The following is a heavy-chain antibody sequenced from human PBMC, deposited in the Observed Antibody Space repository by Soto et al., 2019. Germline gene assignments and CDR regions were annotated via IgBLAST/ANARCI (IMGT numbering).Heavy chain of an antibody. CDR2: FDPEAGET. V-gene: IGHV1-24*01. Sequence: ASVKVSCKVSGYTLTELSMHWVRQAPGKGLEWMGGFDPEAGETIYGEKFQGRVTMTEDTSTDTAYMELSSLRSEDTAVYYCATLSGHDAFDIWGQGTMVTVSS. J-gene: IGHJ3*02. CDR3: ATLSGHDAFDI. D-gene: IGHD3-10*01. CDR1: GYTLTELS.